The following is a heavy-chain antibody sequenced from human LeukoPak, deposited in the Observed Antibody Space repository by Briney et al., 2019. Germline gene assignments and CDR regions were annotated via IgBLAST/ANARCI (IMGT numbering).Heavy chain of an antibody. J-gene: IGHJ4*02. Sequence: GGSLRLSCAASGFTFSSYSMNWVRQAPGKGLEWVSSISSSSSYIYYADSVKGRFTISRDNAKNSLYLQMNSLRAEDTAVYYCAKDGLGMGGYYFDYWGQGTLVTVSS. CDR1: GFTFSSYS. CDR3: AKDGLGMGGYYFDY. V-gene: IGHV3-21*01. D-gene: IGHD3/OR15-3a*01. CDR2: ISSSSSYI.